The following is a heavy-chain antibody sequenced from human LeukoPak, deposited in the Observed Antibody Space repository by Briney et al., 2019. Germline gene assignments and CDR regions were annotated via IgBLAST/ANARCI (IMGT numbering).Heavy chain of an antibody. J-gene: IGHJ4*02. CDR3: ARDHRRVGATTLDY. CDR1: GFTFSSYG. Sequence: PGGSLRLSCAASGFTFSSYGMHWVRQAPGKGLEWVAVIWYDGSNKYYADSVKGRFTISRDNSKSTLYLQMNSLRAEDTAVYYCARDHRRVGATTLDYWGQGTLVTVSS. CDR2: IWYDGSNK. D-gene: IGHD1-26*01. V-gene: IGHV3-33*01.